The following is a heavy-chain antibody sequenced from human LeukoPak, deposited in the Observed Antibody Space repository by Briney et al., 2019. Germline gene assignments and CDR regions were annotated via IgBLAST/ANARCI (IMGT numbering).Heavy chain of an antibody. CDR1: GYTLTELS. CDR3: ATAPYYGSGSPHDY. V-gene: IGHV1-24*01. J-gene: IGHJ4*02. D-gene: IGHD3-10*01. CDR2: FDPEDGET. Sequence: ASVKVSCKVSGYTLTELSMHWVRQAPGKGLEWMGGFDPEDGETIYAQKFQGRVTMTEDTSTDTAYMELSSLRSEDTVVYYCATAPYYGSGSPHDYWGQGTLVTVSS.